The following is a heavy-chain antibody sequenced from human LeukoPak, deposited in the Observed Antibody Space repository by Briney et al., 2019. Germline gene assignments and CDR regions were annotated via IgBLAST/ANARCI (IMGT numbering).Heavy chain of an antibody. D-gene: IGHD7-27*01. CDR1: GFKFSTYG. V-gene: IGHV3-33*01. CDR2: IWYDGSNK. Sequence: GGSLRLSCAASGFKFSTYGIHWVRQAPGKGLEWVGIIWYDGSNKIYAESVKGRFAISRDNSKNTLYLQMNSLRAEDTAVYYCARDRSWGSQCYLDYWGQGTLVTVSS. CDR3: ARDRSWGSQCYLDY. J-gene: IGHJ4*02.